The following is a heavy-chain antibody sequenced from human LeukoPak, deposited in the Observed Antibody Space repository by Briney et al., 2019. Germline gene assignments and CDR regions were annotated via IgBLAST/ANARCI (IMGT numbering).Heavy chain of an antibody. Sequence: SETLSLTCTVSGGSISSGGYYWSWIRQHPGKGLEWIGYIYYSGSTYYNPSLKSRVTISVDTSKNQFSLKLSSVTAADTAVYYCASLAVAGTIRSDWGQGTLVTVSS. CDR1: GGSISSGGYY. J-gene: IGHJ4*02. CDR3: ASLAVAGTIRSD. D-gene: IGHD6-19*01. CDR2: IYYSGST. V-gene: IGHV4-31*03.